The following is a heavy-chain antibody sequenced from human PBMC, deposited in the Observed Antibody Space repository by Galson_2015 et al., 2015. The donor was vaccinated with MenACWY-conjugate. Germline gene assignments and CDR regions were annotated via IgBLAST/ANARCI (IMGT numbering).Heavy chain of an antibody. Sequence: SLRLSCAASGFTFSSYWMSWVRQAPGKGLEWVANIKQDGSEKYYVDSVKGRFTISRDNAKNSLYLQMNSLRAEDTAVYYCARDIRTLSGYYYLPDYWGQGTLVTVSS. CDR2: IKQDGSEK. CDR1: GFTFSSYW. CDR3: ARDIRTLSGYYYLPDY. J-gene: IGHJ4*02. D-gene: IGHD3-22*01. V-gene: IGHV3-7*03.